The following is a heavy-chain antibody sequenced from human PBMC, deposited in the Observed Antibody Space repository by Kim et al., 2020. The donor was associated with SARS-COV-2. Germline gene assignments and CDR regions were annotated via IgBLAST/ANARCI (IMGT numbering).Heavy chain of an antibody. CDR2: IYSGGST. Sequence: GGSLRLSCAASGFTVSSNYMSWVRQAPGKGLEWVSVIYSGGSTYYADSVKGRFTISRDNSKNTLYLQMNSLRAEDTAVYYCARDLTTTAAAGIWGQGTLVTVSS. V-gene: IGHV3-66*02. D-gene: IGHD6-13*01. CDR3: ARDLTTTAAAGI. CDR1: GFTVSSNY. J-gene: IGHJ4*02.